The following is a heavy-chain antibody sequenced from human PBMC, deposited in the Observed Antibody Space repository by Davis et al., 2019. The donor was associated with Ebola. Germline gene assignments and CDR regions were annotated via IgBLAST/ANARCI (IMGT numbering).Heavy chain of an antibody. D-gene: IGHD6-13*01. CDR3: ARVKQQLVRTYYYYGMDV. Sequence: GESLKISCAASGFTFSSYGMHWVRQAPGKGLEWVSSISSSSSYIYYADSVKGRFTISRDNSKNTLYLQMNSLRAEDTAVYYCARVKQQLVRTYYYYGMDVWGQGTTVTVSS. V-gene: IGHV3-21*04. CDR2: ISSSSSYI. CDR1: GFTFSSYG. J-gene: IGHJ6*02.